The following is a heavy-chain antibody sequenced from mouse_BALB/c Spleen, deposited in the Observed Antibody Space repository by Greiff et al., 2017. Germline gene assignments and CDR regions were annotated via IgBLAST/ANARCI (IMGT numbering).Heavy chain of an antibody. CDR2: IDPANGNT. CDR1: GFNFKDTY. Sequence: VQLKQSGAELVKPGASVKLSCTASGFNFKDTYMHWVKQRPEQGLEWIGRIDPANGNTKYDPKFQGKATLTADTSSNTAYLQLSSLTSEDTAVYYGARGGSSYFGYWGRGTTLTVSS. CDR3: ARGGSSYFGY. V-gene: IGHV14-3*02. J-gene: IGHJ2*01. D-gene: IGHD1-1*01.